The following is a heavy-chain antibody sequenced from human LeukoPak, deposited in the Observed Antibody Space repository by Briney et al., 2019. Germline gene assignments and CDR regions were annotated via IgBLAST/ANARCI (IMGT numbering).Heavy chain of an antibody. V-gene: IGHV3-30*04. CDR2: ISHDANTK. CDR3: AREGLHGSGSPSGFEY. Sequence: GGSLRLSCTASGFTFSTSPIHWVRQAPGKGLQWVSFISHDANTKYYPDSVKGRFTVSRDNSRNTLYLQLDSLRVEDTAVYYCAREGLHGSGSPSGFEYWGQGTLVTISS. D-gene: IGHD3-10*01. CDR1: GFTFSTSP. J-gene: IGHJ4*02.